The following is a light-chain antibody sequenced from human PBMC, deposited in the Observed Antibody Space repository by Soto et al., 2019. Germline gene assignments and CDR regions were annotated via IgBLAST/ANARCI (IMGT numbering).Light chain of an antibody. V-gene: IGLV2-14*03. CDR1: SSDITTYNY. Sequence: QSALTQPASVSGSPGQSITISCTGTSSDITTYNYVSWYQHHPGKTPKLMIYDFSNRPSGVSHRFSGSKSGNTASLTISGLQAEDAADYYFSSYTVSHAVFGGVTKLTVL. CDR2: DFS. J-gene: IGLJ2*01. CDR3: SSYTVSHAV.